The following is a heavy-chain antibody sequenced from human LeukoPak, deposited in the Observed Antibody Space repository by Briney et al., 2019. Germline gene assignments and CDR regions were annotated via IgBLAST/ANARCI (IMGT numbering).Heavy chain of an antibody. J-gene: IGHJ6*03. V-gene: IGHV1-18*01. D-gene: IGHD3-22*01. CDR2: ISAYNGNT. Sequence: ASVKVSCKASGYTFTSYGISWVRQAPGQGLEWMGWISAYNGNTNYAQKLQGRVTITTDTSTSTAYMELRSLRSDDTAVYYCARYYDSSGWGYYYYYYMDVWGKGTTVTVSS. CDR1: GYTFTSYG. CDR3: ARYYDSSGWGYYYYYYMDV.